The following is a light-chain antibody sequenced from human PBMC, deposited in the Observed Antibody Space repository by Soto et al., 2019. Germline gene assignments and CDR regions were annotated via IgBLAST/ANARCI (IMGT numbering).Light chain of an antibody. CDR1: SSDVGSYNL. J-gene: IGLJ1*01. CDR3: CSYAGSSTYV. Sequence: QSALTQPASVSGSPGQSITISCTGTSSDVGSYNLVSWYQKHPGKAPKLMIYDGSKRPSGVSSRFSGSKSGNTASLTISGLQAEDEADYYCCSYAGSSTYVFGTGTKLTVL. CDR2: DGS. V-gene: IGLV2-23*01.